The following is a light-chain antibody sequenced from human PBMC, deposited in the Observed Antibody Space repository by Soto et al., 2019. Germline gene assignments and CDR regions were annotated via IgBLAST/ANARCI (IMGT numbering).Light chain of an antibody. V-gene: IGKV2-30*02. CDR2: KVS. CDR1: QSLVHSDGIAY. Sequence: VVMTQSPLSLPVTLGQPASISCRANQSLVHSDGIAYFSWFQQRPGRSPRRLIYKVSNRDSGVPARFSGSGSGTDFALKISKVEPEDVGVYYCMQGSHWPITFRQVTLLEIK. CDR3: MQGSHWPIT. J-gene: IGKJ5*01.